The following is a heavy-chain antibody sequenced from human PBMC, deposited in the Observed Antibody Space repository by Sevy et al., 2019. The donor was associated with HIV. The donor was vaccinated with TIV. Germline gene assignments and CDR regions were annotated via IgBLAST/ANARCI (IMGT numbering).Heavy chain of an antibody. CDR1: GFTFSSYA. V-gene: IGHV3-30-3*01. D-gene: IGHD3-10*01. CDR2: ISYDGSNK. Sequence: GGSLRLSCAASGFTFSSYAMHWVRQAPGKGLEWVAVISYDGSNKYYADSVKGRFTISRDNSKNTLYLQMNSLRAEDTAVYDCARDKGGSVLLWFGELIRWGQGTLVTVSS. J-gene: IGHJ4*02. CDR3: ARDKGGSVLLWFGELIR.